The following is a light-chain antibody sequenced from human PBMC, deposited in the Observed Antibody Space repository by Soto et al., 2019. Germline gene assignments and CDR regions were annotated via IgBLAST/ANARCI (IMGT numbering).Light chain of an antibody. CDR3: TSFTTTNIWV. CDR2: EVS. J-gene: IGLJ3*02. CDR1: SNDIGIYNY. Sequence: QSALTQPASMSGSPGQSITISCTGTSNDIGIYNYVSWYQQHPGKVPKLVICEVSNRPSGVSSRFSGSKSGNTASLTISGLRAEDEADYYCTSFTTTNIWVFGGGTKLTVL. V-gene: IGLV2-14*01.